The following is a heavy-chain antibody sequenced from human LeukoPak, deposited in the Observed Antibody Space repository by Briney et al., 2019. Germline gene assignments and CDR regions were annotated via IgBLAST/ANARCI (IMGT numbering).Heavy chain of an antibody. CDR2: INSDGSST. J-gene: IGHJ5*02. D-gene: IGHD6-6*01. CDR1: GFTFSSYW. V-gene: IGHV3-74*01. Sequence: GGSLRLSCAASGFTFSSYWMHWVRQAPGKGLVWVSRINSDGSSTSYADSVKGRFTISRDNAKNTLYLQMNSLRAEDTAVYYCAGMEQLVRTVRNWFDPWGQGTLVTVSS. CDR3: AGMEQLVRTVRNWFDP.